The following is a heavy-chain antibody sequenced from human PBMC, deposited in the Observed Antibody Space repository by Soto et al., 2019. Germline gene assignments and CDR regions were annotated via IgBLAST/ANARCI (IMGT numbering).Heavy chain of an antibody. D-gene: IGHD6-13*01. CDR2: IYYSGST. Sequence: QVQLQESGPGLVKPSQTLSLTCTVSGGSISSGGYYWSWIRQHPGKGLEWIGYIYYSGSTYYNPSPKSRVTISVDTSKNQFSLKLSSVTAADTAVYYCARDGYSSSWWGDYYYYYGMDVWGQGTTVTVSS. J-gene: IGHJ6*02. CDR3: ARDGYSSSWWGDYYYYYGMDV. V-gene: IGHV4-31*03. CDR1: GGSISSGGYY.